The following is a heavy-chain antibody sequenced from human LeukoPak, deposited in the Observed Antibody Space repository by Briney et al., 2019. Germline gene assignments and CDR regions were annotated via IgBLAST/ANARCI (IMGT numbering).Heavy chain of an antibody. V-gene: IGHV4-39*07. CDR1: GGSISSSSYY. D-gene: IGHD1-1*01. Sequence: SETLSLTCTVSGGSISSSSYYWGWIRQPPGKGLEWIGSIYYIGSTYYNPSLKSRVTISVDTSKNQFSLRLSSVTAADTAVYYCARGYTTTDPHFDYWGQGTLVTVSS. CDR2: IYYIGST. J-gene: IGHJ4*02. CDR3: ARGYTTTDPHFDY.